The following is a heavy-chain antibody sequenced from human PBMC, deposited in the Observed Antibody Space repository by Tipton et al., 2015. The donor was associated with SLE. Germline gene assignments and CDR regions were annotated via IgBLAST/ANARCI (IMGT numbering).Heavy chain of an antibody. J-gene: IGHJ4*02. V-gene: IGHV4-4*02. CDR2: IYRSGSA. CDR3: ARNGFYSLDY. CDR1: SGSIGSSDW. Sequence: SLRLSCAVSSGSIGSSDWWSWVRQPPGKGLEWIGEIYRSGSATYNPSLKSRVTISMDKSKDQFSLNLASVTPADTAVYYCARNGFYSLDYWGQGTLVTVSS. D-gene: IGHD3-22*01.